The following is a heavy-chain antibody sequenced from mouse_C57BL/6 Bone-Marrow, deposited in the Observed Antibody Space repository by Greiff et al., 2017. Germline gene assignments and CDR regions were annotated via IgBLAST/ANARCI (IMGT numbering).Heavy chain of an antibody. Sequence: DVKLVESGPGLVKPSQSLSLTCSVTGYSITSGYYWNWIRQFPGNKLEWMGYISYDGSNNYNPSLKNRISITRDTSKNQFFLKLNSVTTEDTATYYCASKGYFDYWGQGTTLTVSS. CDR3: ASKGYFDY. CDR1: GYSITSGYY. J-gene: IGHJ2*01. V-gene: IGHV3-6*01. D-gene: IGHD1-3*01. CDR2: ISYDGSN.